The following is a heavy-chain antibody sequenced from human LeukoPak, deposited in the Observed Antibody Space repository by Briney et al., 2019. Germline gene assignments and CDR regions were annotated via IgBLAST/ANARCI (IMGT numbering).Heavy chain of an antibody. CDR2: ITNSGSIT. V-gene: IGHV3-48*03. D-gene: IGHD4-23*01. CDR1: GFTFTSYE. J-gene: IGHJ3*02. CDR3: AGPLIRWSDLFDM. Sequence: PGGSPRLSCAASGFTFTSYEMNWGRQAPGKRLEWIAYITNSGSITFSADSVKGRFTISRDNAKNSVYLQMTSLRAEDTADYFCAGPLIRWSDLFDMWGQGTMVAVS.